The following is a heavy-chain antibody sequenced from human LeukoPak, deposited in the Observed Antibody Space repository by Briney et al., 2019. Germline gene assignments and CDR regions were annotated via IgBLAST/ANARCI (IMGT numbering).Heavy chain of an antibody. J-gene: IGHJ6*02. CDR2: IYSGGST. CDR1: GFTVSSNY. V-gene: IGHV3-66*01. Sequence: GGSLRLSCAASGFTVSSNYVSWVRQAPGKGLEWVSVIYSGGSTYYADSVKGRFTISRDNSKNTLYLQMNSLRAEDTAVYYCARDIPYSGYDEYYYYYGMDVWGRGTTVTVSS. D-gene: IGHD5-12*01. CDR3: ARDIPYSGYDEYYYYYGMDV.